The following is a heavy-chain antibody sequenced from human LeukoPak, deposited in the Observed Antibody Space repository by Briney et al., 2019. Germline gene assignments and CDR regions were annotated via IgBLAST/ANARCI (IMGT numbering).Heavy chain of an antibody. CDR2: IYYSGST. CDR3: ARKSDYAPPWYGFDI. J-gene: IGHJ3*02. D-gene: IGHD4-17*01. Sequence: SETLSLTCTVSGGSISSSSYYWGWIRQPPGKGLEWIGSIYYSGSTYYNPSLKSRVTISVDTSKNQVSLKLSSVTAADTAVYYCARKSDYAPPWYGFDIWGQGTMVTVSS. CDR1: GGSISSSSYY. V-gene: IGHV4-39*07.